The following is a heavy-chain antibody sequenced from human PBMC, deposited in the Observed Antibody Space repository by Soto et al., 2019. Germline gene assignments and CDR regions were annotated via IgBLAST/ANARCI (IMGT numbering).Heavy chain of an antibody. V-gene: IGHV3-66*03. D-gene: IGHD2-2*02. CDR1: GFTVSSNY. CDR3: ARGGRTSCYMEGQDYYGMDV. Sequence: GGSLRLSCAASGFTVSSNYMSWVRQAPGKGLEWVSVIYSCGSTYYADSVKGRFTISRDNSKNTLYLQMNSLRAEDTAVYYCARGGRTSCYMEGQDYYGMDVWGQGTTVTVSS. CDR2: IYSCGST. J-gene: IGHJ6*02.